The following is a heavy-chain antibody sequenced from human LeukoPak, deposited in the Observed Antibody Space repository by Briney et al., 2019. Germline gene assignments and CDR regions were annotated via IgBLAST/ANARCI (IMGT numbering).Heavy chain of an antibody. J-gene: IGHJ4*02. CDR3: ASHYCSGGSCYLLAIDY. D-gene: IGHD2-15*01. V-gene: IGHV1-69*01. CDR2: IIPIFGTA. Sequence: SVTVSFKASGGTFSIYAISWVRQAPGQGLEWMGGIIPIFGTANYAQKFQGRVTITAVESTSTAYMELSSLRSEDTAVYYCASHYCSGGSCYLLAIDYWGQGTLVTVSS. CDR1: GGTFSIYA.